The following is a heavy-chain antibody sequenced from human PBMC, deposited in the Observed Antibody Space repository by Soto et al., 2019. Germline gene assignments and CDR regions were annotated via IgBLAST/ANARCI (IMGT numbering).Heavy chain of an antibody. CDR3: AKAGDSGYDFDY. Sequence: PGGSLRLSCAASGFTFSSYGMHWVRQAPGKGLEWVAVISYDGSNKYYADSVKGRFTISRDNSKNTLYLQMNSLRAEDTAVYYCAKAGDSGYDFDYWGQGTLVTVSS. CDR2: ISYDGSNK. D-gene: IGHD5-12*01. CDR1: GFTFSSYG. J-gene: IGHJ4*02. V-gene: IGHV3-30*18.